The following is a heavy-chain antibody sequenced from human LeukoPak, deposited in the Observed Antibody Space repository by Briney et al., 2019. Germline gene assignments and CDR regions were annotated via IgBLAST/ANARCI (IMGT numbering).Heavy chain of an antibody. CDR2: VSAYNGNR. J-gene: IGHJ4*02. D-gene: IGHD1-26*01. CDR3: ARDEGPVGTTTTCGY. Sequence: GASVKVSCKASGYTFTNYDVSWVRQAPGQGLEWMGWVSAYNGNRNYAHNLQDRVTMTTDTSTTTAYMELRSLRSDDTAVYYCARDEGPVGTTTTCGYWGQGTLVTVSS. CDR1: GYTFTNYD. V-gene: IGHV1-18*01.